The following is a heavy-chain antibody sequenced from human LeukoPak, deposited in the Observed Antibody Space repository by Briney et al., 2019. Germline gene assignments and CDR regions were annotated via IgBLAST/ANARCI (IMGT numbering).Heavy chain of an antibody. CDR3: VGASRSGYFDY. CDR2: IYSGGST. D-gene: IGHD3-10*01. J-gene: IGHJ4*02. Sequence: GGSLRLSCAASGFTVSSNYMSWVRQAPGEGLEWVSVIYSGGSTYYADSVKGRFTISRDNSKNTLYLQMNSLRAEDTAVYYCVGASRSGYFDYWGQGTLVTVSS. V-gene: IGHV3-53*01. CDR1: GFTVSSNY.